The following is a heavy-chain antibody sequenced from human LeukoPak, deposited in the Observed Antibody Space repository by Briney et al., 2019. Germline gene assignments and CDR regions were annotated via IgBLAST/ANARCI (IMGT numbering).Heavy chain of an antibody. D-gene: IGHD6-13*01. CDR1: GFTFSRYS. Sequence: PGGSLRLSCAASGFTFSRYSMNWFRQAPGTGLQWVPYISGDSTAIYYADTVKGRFTISRDNANNSLYLQMNNLRVDDTALYYSVRLHLAADGTCFDFWGQGTLVTVSS. V-gene: IGHV3-48*01. CDR3: VRLHLAADGTCFDF. CDR2: ISGDSTAI. J-gene: IGHJ4*02.